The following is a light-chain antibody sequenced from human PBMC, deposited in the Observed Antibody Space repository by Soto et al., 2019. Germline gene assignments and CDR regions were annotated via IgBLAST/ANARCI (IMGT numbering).Light chain of an antibody. CDR2: DVT. Sequence: QSVLTQPPSVSGSPGQSVAISCTGTSSDVGSYNRVAWYQQPPGTAPKLIIYDVTNRPSAVPDRFSGSKSGNTASLTISGLQAEDEADYYCNSFTTSSTYVFGTGTKLTVL. V-gene: IGLV2-18*02. J-gene: IGLJ1*01. CDR3: NSFTTSSTYV. CDR1: SSDVGSYNR.